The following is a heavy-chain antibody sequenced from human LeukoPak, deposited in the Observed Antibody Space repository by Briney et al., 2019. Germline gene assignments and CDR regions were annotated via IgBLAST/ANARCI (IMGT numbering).Heavy chain of an antibody. V-gene: IGHV3-53*01. CDR2: IYSGGST. CDR3: AKGDDSSGYYYAFDI. D-gene: IGHD3-22*01. J-gene: IGHJ3*02. Sequence: PGGSLRLSCAASGFTVSSNYMSWVRQAPGKGLEWVSVIYSGGSTYYADSVKGRFTISRDNSKNTLYLQMNSLRAEDTAVYYCAKGDDSSGYYYAFDIWGQGTMVTVSS. CDR1: GFTVSSNY.